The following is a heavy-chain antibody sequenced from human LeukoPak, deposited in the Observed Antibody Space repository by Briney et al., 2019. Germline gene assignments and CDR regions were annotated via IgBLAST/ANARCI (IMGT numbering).Heavy chain of an antibody. CDR1: GKIFYNYY. V-gene: IGHV1-46*02. CDR3: ASSVATAVAFDY. J-gene: IGHJ4*02. D-gene: IGHD6-13*01. Sequence: GASVKVSCKASGKIFYNYYLHWVRQAPGQGLEWMGILNPTGGSTDYAEKFQGRVTMTRDTSTRTVYMELSNLRSEDTAVYYCASSVATAVAFDYWGQGILVTVSS. CDR2: LNPTGGST.